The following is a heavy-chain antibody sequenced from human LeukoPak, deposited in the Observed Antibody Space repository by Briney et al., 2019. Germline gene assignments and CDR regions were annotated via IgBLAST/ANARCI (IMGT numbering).Heavy chain of an antibody. V-gene: IGHV3-30*18. J-gene: IGHJ4*02. CDR3: AKSAGGG. D-gene: IGHD2-15*01. Sequence: PGRSLRLSCTASGFTFSNYGMHWVRQAPGKGLEWVAVISYDGSNEYYADSVKGRFTISRDNSKNTVYLQMNSLRAEDTAVYYCAKSAGGGWGQGTLVTVSS. CDR1: GFTFSNYG. CDR2: ISYDGSNE.